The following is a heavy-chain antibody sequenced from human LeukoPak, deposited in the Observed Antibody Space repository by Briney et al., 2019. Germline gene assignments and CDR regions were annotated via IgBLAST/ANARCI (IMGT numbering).Heavy chain of an antibody. CDR1: GFTFSSYE. V-gene: IGHV3-48*03. CDR3: ARVPWNARDAFDI. J-gene: IGHJ3*02. CDR2: ISSSGRTI. D-gene: IGHD1-1*01. Sequence: GGSLRLSCAASGFTFSSYEMNWVRQAPGKGREGVSYISSSGRTIYYADSVKGRFTISRDNAKNSLYLQMNSLRAEDTAVYYCARVPWNARDAFDIWGQGTMVTVSS.